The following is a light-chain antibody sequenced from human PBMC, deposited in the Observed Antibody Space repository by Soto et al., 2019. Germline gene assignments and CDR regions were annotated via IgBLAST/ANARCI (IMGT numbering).Light chain of an antibody. CDR3: CSFAGQDTLGI. CDR2: DVD. V-gene: IGLV2-11*01. J-gene: IGLJ2*01. CDR1: SSDVGAYDY. Sequence: QSVLTQPRSVSGSPGQSVTISCVGTSSDVGAYDYVSWYQQYPGKAPKFIIYDVDKRPSGVPDRFSGSKSGNTASLTISGLQADDEADYYCCSFAGQDTLGIFGGGTKVTVL.